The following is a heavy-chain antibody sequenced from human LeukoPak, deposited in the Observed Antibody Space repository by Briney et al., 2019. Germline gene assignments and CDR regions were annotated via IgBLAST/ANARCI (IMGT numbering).Heavy chain of an antibody. D-gene: IGHD6-13*01. J-gene: IGHJ5*02. CDR3: ASNKRQLVLRYNWFDP. V-gene: IGHV4-34*01. CDR2: INHSGST. CDR1: GFTFSSSA. Sequence: GSLRLSCAASGFTFSSSAMSWVRQAPGKGLEWIGEINHSGSTNYNPSLKSRVTISVDTSKNQFSLKLSSVTAADTAVYYCASNKRQLVLRYNWFDPWGQGTLVTVSS.